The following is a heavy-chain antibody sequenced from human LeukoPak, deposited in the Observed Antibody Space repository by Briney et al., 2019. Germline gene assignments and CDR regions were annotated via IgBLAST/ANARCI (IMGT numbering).Heavy chain of an antibody. J-gene: IGHJ6*03. CDR2: IYYSGNT. V-gene: IGHV4-39*01. D-gene: IGHD3-10*01. CDR1: GVSISSSNSY. CDR3: ASSYGSGSYPGNYYYYYMDV. Sequence: SETLSLTCTVSGVSISSSNSYWGWIRQPPGKGLEWIGSIYYSGNTYYNASLKSQVSISIDTSKNQFSLKLSSVTAADTAVYYCASSYGSGSYPGNYYYYYMDVWGKGTTVTISS.